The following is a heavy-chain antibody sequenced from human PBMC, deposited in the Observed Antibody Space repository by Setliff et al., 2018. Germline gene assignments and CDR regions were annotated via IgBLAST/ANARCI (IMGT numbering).Heavy chain of an antibody. CDR1: GFTFSNFA. V-gene: IGHV3-23*01. CDR3: ARDSWSSSWSQEYFQH. D-gene: IGHD6-13*01. Sequence: GGSLRLSCAASGFTFSNFAMTWVRQAPGKGLEWVSGISGSGDKTYYADSVKGRFTISRDNSKNTLYLQMNSLRAEDTAVYYCARDSWSSSWSQEYFQHWGQGTLVTVSS. CDR2: ISGSGDKT. J-gene: IGHJ1*01.